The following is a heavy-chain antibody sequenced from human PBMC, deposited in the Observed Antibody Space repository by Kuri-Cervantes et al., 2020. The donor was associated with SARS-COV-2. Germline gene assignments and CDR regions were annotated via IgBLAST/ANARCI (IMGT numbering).Heavy chain of an antibody. CDR2: IYHTGSP. D-gene: IGHD3-3*01. J-gene: IGHJ4*02. CDR1: GGSVSDRNSY. Sequence: GSLSLSCTVSGGSVSDRNSYWTWILQSPGKGLEWIGYIYHTGSPTYSPSLESRVTISLDKPKNQFSLRLTSVTAADTAVYYCARSPYDFWSGSWGWGQGTLVTVSS. V-gene: IGHV4-61*01. CDR3: ARSPYDFWSGSWG.